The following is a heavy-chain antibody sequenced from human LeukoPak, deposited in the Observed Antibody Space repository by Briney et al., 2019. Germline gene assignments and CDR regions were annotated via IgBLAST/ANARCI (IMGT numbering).Heavy chain of an antibody. J-gene: IGHJ4*02. Sequence: ASVKVSCKASGYTFTSYGIRWVRQAPGQGLAWMGWISAYNGNTNYAQKLQGRVTMTTDTSTSTAYMELRSLRSDDTAVYYCARGIAAAGIGDEYYFDYWGQGTLVTVSS. D-gene: IGHD6-13*01. V-gene: IGHV1-18*01. CDR1: GYTFTSYG. CDR3: ARGIAAAGIGDEYYFDY. CDR2: ISAYNGNT.